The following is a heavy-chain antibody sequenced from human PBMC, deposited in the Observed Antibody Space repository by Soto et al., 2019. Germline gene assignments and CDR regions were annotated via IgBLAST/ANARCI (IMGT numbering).Heavy chain of an antibody. CDR2: ISGSGGST. V-gene: IGHV3-23*01. Sequence: EVQLLESGGGLVQPGGSLRLSCAASGFTFSSYAMSWVRQAPGKGLEWVSAISGSGGSTYYADSVKGRFTISRDKSKNTLYLQMNSLRAEDTAVYYCAKDITIFEVPPPNDWFDPWGQGTLVTVSS. J-gene: IGHJ5*02. CDR3: AKDITIFEVPPPNDWFDP. D-gene: IGHD3-3*01. CDR1: GFTFSSYA.